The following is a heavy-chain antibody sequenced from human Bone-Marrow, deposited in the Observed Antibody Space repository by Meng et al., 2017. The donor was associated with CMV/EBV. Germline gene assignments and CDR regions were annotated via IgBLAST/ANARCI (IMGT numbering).Heavy chain of an antibody. V-gene: IGHV3-21*01. CDR2: ISSSSSYI. D-gene: IGHD6-13*01. CDR3: AREVAAAGDY. Sequence: GESLKISCAASGFTFSSHNMNWVRQAPGKGLEWVSSISSSSSYIYYADSVKGRFTISRDNAKNSLYLQMNSLRAEDTAVYYCAREVAAAGDYWGQGTLVTVSS. J-gene: IGHJ4*02. CDR1: GFTFSSHN.